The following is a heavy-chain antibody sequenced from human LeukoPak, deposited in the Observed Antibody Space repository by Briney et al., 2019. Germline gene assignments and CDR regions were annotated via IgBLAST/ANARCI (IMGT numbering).Heavy chain of an antibody. V-gene: IGHV3-30*18. CDR2: ISYDGSNK. J-gene: IGHJ5*02. CDR1: GFSFSSYG. CDR3: AKGYCSSTSCYLFDP. D-gene: IGHD2-2*01. Sequence: GRSLRLSCAASGFSFSSYGMHWVRQAPGKGLEWVAVISYDGSNKYYADSVKGRFTISRDNSKNTLYLQMNSLRAEDTAVYYCAKGYCSSTSCYLFDPWGQGTLVTVSS.